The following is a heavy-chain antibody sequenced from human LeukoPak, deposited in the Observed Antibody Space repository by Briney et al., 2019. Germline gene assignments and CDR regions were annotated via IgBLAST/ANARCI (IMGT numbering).Heavy chain of an antibody. Sequence: PGGSLRLSCAASGFTFSSYVMHWVRQTPGKGLEWVAVIWYDGSNKYYADSVKGRFTISRDNANNVLYLQMNSLRAEDTAVYYCARDPTYYLRYGYFDSWGQGTLVTVSS. CDR2: IWYDGSNK. J-gene: IGHJ4*02. D-gene: IGHD1-26*01. V-gene: IGHV3-33*01. CDR1: GFTFSSYV. CDR3: ARDPTYYLRYGYFDS.